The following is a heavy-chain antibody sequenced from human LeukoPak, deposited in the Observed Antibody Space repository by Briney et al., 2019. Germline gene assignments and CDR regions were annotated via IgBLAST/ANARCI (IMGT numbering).Heavy chain of an antibody. D-gene: IGHD2-15*01. CDR1: GGSFSGYY. CDR3: AREYCSGGSCYYNY. CDR2: INHSGST. Sequence: SETLSLTCAVYGGSFSGYYWSWIRQPPGKGLEWIGEINHSGSTNYNPSLKSRVTISVDTSKNQFSLKLSSVTAADTAVYYCAREYCSGGSCYYNYWGQGTLVTVSS. V-gene: IGHV4-34*01. J-gene: IGHJ4*02.